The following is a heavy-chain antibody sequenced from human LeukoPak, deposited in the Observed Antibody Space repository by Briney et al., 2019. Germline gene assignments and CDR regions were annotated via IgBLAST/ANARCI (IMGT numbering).Heavy chain of an antibody. CDR1: GFTFSSYS. Sequence: GGSLRLSCAASGFTFSSYSMNWVRQSPGKGLEWVSSISSSSSYIYYADSVKGRFTISRDNAKNSLYLQMNSLRAEDTAVYYCARETPRRGETRDGYRWGQGTVVTVSS. D-gene: IGHD5-24*01. CDR2: ISSSSSYI. J-gene: IGHJ4*02. CDR3: ARETPRRGETRDGYR. V-gene: IGHV3-21*01.